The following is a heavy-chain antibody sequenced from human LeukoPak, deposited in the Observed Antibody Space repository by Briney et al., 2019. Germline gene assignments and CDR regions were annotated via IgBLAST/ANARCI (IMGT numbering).Heavy chain of an antibody. V-gene: IGHV1-8*03. CDR2: MDPNSGNT. J-gene: IGHJ4*02. Sequence: ASVKVSCKASGYTFTTYDINWVRQASGQGLEWMGWMDPNSGNTGYTQKFQGRVSITKNTSISTAYMELSRLRSDDTAVYYCARDLDYYDSSGYSPFDYWGQGTLVTVSS. D-gene: IGHD3-22*01. CDR3: ARDLDYYDSSGYSPFDY. CDR1: GYTFTTYD.